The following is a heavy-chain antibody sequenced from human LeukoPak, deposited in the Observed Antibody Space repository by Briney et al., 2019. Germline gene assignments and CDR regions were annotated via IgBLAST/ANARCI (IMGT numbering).Heavy chain of an antibody. CDR3: ARGVYCSGGSCYIPFDY. Sequence: PSETLSLTCAVYGGSFSGYYWSWIRQPPGKGLEWIGEINHSGRTNCNPSLKSRVTISVDTSKNQFSLKLSSVTAADTAVYYCARGVYCSGGSCYIPFDYWGQGTLVTVSS. D-gene: IGHD2-15*01. CDR2: INHSGRT. CDR1: GGSFSGYY. V-gene: IGHV4-34*01. J-gene: IGHJ4*02.